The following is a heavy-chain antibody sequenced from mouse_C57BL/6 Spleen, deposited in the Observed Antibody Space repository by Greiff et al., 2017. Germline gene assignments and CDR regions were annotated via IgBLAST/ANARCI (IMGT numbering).Heavy chain of an antibody. V-gene: IGHV1-82*01. CDR1: GYAFSSSW. CDR2: IYPGDGDT. J-gene: IGHJ3*01. D-gene: IGHD3-3*01. CDR3: ARLGDGFFAY. Sequence: VQLQQSGPELVKPGASVKISCKASGYAFSSSWMNWVKQRPGKGLEWIGRIYPGDGDTNYNGKFKGKATLTADKSSSTAYMQLSSLTSEDSAVYFCARLGDGFFAYWGQGTLVTVSA.